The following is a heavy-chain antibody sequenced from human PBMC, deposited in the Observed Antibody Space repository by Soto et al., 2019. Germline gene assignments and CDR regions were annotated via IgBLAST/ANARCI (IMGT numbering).Heavy chain of an antibody. J-gene: IGHJ6*02. CDR2: ISSSGSTI. V-gene: IGHV3-48*03. CDR1: GFTFSSYE. Sequence: GGSLRLSCATSGFTFSSYEMNWVRQAPGKGLEWVSYISSSGSTIYYADSVKGRFTISRDNAKNSLYLQMDSLRAEDTAVYYCARDQEAGSFFPYYYGMDVWGQGXTVTVYS. D-gene: IGHD6-13*01. CDR3: ARDQEAGSFFPYYYGMDV.